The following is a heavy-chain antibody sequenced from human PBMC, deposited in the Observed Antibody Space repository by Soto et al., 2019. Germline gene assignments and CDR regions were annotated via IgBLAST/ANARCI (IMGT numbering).Heavy chain of an antibody. Sequence: EVQLVESGGGLVQPGGSLRLTCAASGFTFSSYWMSWVRHAPGKGLEWVANIKHDGSEKYDVDSVKGRFTIYRDNAKNSLYLQMNSLRDEDTAVYDCARDVIAAVGTNSFDDWGQGTLVTVAS. CDR3: ARDVIAAVGTNSFDD. CDR1: GFTFSSYW. V-gene: IGHV3-7*05. CDR2: IKHDGSEK. D-gene: IGHD6-13*01. J-gene: IGHJ4*02.